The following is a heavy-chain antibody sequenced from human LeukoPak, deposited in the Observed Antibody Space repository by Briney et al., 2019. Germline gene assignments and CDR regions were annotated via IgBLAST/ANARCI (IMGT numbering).Heavy chain of an antibody. CDR3: ARDWGYSSGWYYGDY. D-gene: IGHD6-19*01. Sequence: GSLRLSCAASGFTFSSYAMSWVRQAPGKGLEWVSGISGSGGNTYYADSVKGRFTISRDNSKNTLYLQMNSLRAEDTAVYYCARDWGYSSGWYYGDYWGQGTLVTVSS. J-gene: IGHJ4*02. CDR1: GFTFSSYA. V-gene: IGHV3-23*01. CDR2: ISGSGGNT.